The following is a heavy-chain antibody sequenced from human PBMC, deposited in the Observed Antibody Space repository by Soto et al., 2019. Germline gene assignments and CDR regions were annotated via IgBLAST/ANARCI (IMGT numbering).Heavy chain of an antibody. D-gene: IGHD1-20*01. CDR2: IYYSGST. J-gene: IGHJ4*02. V-gene: IGHV4-31*03. CDR3: ASMNNWNDGPDENYFDY. CDR1: GGSISSGGYY. Sequence: PSETLSLTCTVSGGSISSGGYYWSWIRQHPGKGLEWIGYIYYSGSTYYNPSLKSRVTISVDTSKSQFSLKLSSVTAADTAVYYCASMNNWNDGPDENYFDYWGQGTLVTVSS.